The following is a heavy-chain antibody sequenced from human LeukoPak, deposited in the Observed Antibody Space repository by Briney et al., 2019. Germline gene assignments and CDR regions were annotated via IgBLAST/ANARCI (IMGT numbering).Heavy chain of an antibody. CDR1: GGTFSSYA. CDR2: IIPIFGTA. J-gene: IGHJ4*02. CDR3: AREEGYCSGGSCYDY. V-gene: IGHV1-69*05. D-gene: IGHD2-15*01. Sequence: GSSVKVSCKASGGTFSSYAISWVRQAPGQGLEWMGGIIPIFGTANYAQKFQGRVTITTDESTSTAYMELSSLRSEDTAVYYCAREEGYCSGGSCYDYWGQGTLVTVSS.